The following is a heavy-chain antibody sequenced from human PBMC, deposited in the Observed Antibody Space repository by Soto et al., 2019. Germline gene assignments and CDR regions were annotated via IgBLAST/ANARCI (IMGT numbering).Heavy chain of an antibody. CDR2: TYYSGST. Sequence: PSETLSLTCTVSGGSISSYYWSWIRQPPGKGLEWIGYTYYSGSTNHNPSLKSRVTISVDTSKNQFSLKLSSVTAADTAVYYCARQFGLGDFDYWGQGTLVTVS. CDR1: GGSISSYY. V-gene: IGHV4-59*08. J-gene: IGHJ4*02. CDR3: ARQFGLGDFDY. D-gene: IGHD3-16*01.